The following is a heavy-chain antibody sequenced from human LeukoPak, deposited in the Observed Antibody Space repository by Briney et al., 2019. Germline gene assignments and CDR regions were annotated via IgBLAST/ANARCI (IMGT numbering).Heavy chain of an antibody. CDR2: IIPIFGTA. J-gene: IGHJ4*02. CDR1: VGTFSSYA. V-gene: IGHV1-69*13. CDR3: ARDMSIDILTGYLSV. Sequence: ASVKVSCKASVGTFSSYAISWVRQAPGQGLEWMGGIIPIFGTANYAQKFQGRVTITAEESTSTAYMELSSLRSEETAVYYCARDMSIDILTGYLSVWGQGTLVTVSS. D-gene: IGHD3-9*01.